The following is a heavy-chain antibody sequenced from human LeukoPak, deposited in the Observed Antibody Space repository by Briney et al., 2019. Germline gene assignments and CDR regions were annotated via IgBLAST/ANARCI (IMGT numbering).Heavy chain of an antibody. V-gene: IGHV3-23*01. CDR2: LSVSGDST. CDR3: ANLGEYCSSTSCPPFDY. D-gene: IGHD2-2*01. J-gene: IGHJ4*02. CDR1: GFTFSSYS. Sequence: SGGSLRLSCAASGFTFSSYSVNWVRQAPGKGLEWVSALSVSGDSTYYADSVKGRFTISRDNSKNTLYLQMNSLRVEDTAVYYCANLGEYCSSTSCPPFDYWGQGTLVSVFS.